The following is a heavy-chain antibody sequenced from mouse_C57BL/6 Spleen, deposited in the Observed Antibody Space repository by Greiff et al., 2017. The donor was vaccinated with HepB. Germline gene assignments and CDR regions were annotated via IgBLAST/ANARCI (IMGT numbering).Heavy chain of an antibody. V-gene: IGHV5-4*01. CDR1: GFTFSSYA. J-gene: IGHJ4*01. D-gene: IGHD1-1*01. CDR3: ARDGYGSSYDAMEY. CDR2: ISDGGSYT. Sequence: EVMLVESGGGLVKPGGSLKLSCAASGFTFSSYAMSWVRQTPEKRLEWVATISDGGSYTYYPDNVKGRFTISRDNAKNHLYLQMSHLMTEDTAMYYCARDGYGSSYDAMEYWGQGTSVTVAS.